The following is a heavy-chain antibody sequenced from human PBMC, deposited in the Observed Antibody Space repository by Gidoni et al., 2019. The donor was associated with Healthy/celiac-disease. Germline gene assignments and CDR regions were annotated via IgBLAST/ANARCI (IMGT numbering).Heavy chain of an antibody. CDR3: ARGSTGHVLRFLEWFNGMDV. CDR2: IIPILGIA. V-gene: IGHV1-69*02. D-gene: IGHD3-3*01. J-gene: IGHJ6*02. CDR1: GGTLSSYT. Sequence: QVQLVQSGAEVKKPGSSVKVSCKASGGTLSSYTISWVRQAPGQGLEWMGRIIPILGIANYAQKFQGRVTITADKSTSTAYMELSSLRSEDTSVYYCARGSTGHVLRFLEWFNGMDVWGQGTTVTVSS.